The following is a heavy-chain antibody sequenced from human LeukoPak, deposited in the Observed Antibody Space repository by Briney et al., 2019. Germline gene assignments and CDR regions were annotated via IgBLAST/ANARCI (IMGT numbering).Heavy chain of an antibody. D-gene: IGHD3-22*01. Sequence: PGGSLRLSCAASGFTFSSYAMSWVRQAPGKGLEWVSAISGSGGSTYYADSVKGRFTISRDNSKNTLYLQMNSLRAEDTAVYYCAKRAPMIVVVINWGYFDYWGQGTLVTVSS. CDR3: AKRAPMIVVVINWGYFDY. V-gene: IGHV3-23*01. CDR2: ISGSGGST. CDR1: GFTFSSYA. J-gene: IGHJ4*02.